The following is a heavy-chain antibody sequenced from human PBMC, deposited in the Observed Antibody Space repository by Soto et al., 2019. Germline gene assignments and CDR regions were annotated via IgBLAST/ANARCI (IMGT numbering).Heavy chain of an antibody. CDR1: GGSISSGGYY. J-gene: IGHJ5*02. V-gene: IGHV4-31*03. Sequence: QVQLQESGPGLVKPSQTLSLTCTVSGGSISSGGYYWSWIRQHPGKGLEWIGYIYYSGSTYYNPSLTSRVTISVDTSKNQFSLKLSSVTAADTAVYYCARFTVTTGNNWFDAWGQGTLVTVSS. CDR2: IYYSGST. D-gene: IGHD4-17*01. CDR3: ARFTVTTGNNWFDA.